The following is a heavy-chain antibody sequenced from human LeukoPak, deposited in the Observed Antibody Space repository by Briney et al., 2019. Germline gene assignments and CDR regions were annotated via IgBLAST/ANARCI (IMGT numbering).Heavy chain of an antibody. J-gene: IGHJ6*02. V-gene: IGHV3-66*01. CDR3: AREAYYYGSGTESGGSYFYGMDV. D-gene: IGHD3-10*01. CDR1: GSTVRGNY. Sequence: PGGSLRHSRAAAGSTVRGNYVKLVRQAPGQGLEWGSVTYRRVTKYYADSVKVSFTVSRDNSGSTLYLQMNSVRAEDTSVYYCAREAYYYGSGTESGGSYFYGMDVWGPGTTVVVSS. CDR2: TYRRVTK.